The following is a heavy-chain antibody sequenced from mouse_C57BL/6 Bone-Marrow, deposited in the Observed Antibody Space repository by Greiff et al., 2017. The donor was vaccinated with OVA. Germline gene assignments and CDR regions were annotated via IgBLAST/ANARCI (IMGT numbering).Heavy chain of an antibody. CDR1: GYTFTDYY. D-gene: IGHD1-1*01. Sequence: QVQLKESGPELVKPGASVKISCKASGYTFTDYYINWVKQRPGQGLEWIGWIFPGSGSTYYNEKFKGKATLTVDKSSSTAYMLLSSLTSEDSAVYFCARWGILIRAWFAYWGQGTLVTVSA. V-gene: IGHV1-75*01. CDR3: ARWGILIRAWFAY. CDR2: IFPGSGST. J-gene: IGHJ3*01.